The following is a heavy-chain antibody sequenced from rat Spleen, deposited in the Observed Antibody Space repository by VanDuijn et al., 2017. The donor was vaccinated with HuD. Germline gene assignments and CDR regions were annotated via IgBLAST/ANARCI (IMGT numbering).Heavy chain of an antibody. J-gene: IGHJ3*01. V-gene: IGHV5-31*01. CDR1: GFTFNNNW. CDR2: ITNIGGGT. CDR3: ARHGNNYGWFAY. D-gene: IGHD1-10*01. Sequence: EVQLVESGGGLVQPGRSLKLSCVASGFTFNNNWMTWIRQAPGKGLEWVATITNIGGGTYYPDSVKGRFTISRDNAKSTLYLQMDSLRSEDTATYYCARHGNNYGWFAYWGQGTLVTVSS.